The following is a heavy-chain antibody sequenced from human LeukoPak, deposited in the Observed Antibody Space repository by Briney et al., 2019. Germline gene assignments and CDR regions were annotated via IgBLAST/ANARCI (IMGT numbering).Heavy chain of an antibody. V-gene: IGHV4-59*06. D-gene: IGHD6-13*01. CDR3: AREPQRRYFDY. J-gene: IGHJ4*02. Sequence: PSETLSLTCTVSGGSISSYYWSWIRQHPGKGLEWIGYIYYSGSTYYNPSLKSRVTISVDTSKNQFSLKLSSVTAADTAVYYCAREPQRRYFDYWGQGTLVTVSS. CDR1: GGSISSYY. CDR2: IYYSGST.